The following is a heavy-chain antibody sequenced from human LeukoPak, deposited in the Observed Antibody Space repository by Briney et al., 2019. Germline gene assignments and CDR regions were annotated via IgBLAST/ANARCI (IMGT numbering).Heavy chain of an antibody. J-gene: IGHJ4*02. V-gene: IGHV1-69*13. Sequence: APVKVSCKASGGTSSSYAISWVRQAPGQGLEWMGVIIPIFGTANYAQNFQGRVTITADESTSTAYMELSSLRSEDTAVYYCARGNSRSLLPYYFDYWGQETLVTVSS. CDR2: IIPIFGTA. D-gene: IGHD2-21*01. CDR1: GGTSSSYA. CDR3: ARGNSRSLLPYYFDY.